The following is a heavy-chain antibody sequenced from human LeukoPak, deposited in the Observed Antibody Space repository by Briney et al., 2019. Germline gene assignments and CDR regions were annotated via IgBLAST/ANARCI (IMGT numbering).Heavy chain of an antibody. CDR2: IFTSGST. CDR1: GGSISSGSYY. Sequence: SETLSLTCTVSGGSISSGSYYWSWIRQPAVKGLEWIGRIFTSGSTKYNPSLKSRVTISVDTSKNQFSLKLSSVTAADTAVYYCAREGKITMARGVIRYYYMDVWGKGTTVTISS. CDR3: AREGKITMARGVIRYYYMDV. V-gene: IGHV4-61*02. J-gene: IGHJ6*03. D-gene: IGHD3-10*01.